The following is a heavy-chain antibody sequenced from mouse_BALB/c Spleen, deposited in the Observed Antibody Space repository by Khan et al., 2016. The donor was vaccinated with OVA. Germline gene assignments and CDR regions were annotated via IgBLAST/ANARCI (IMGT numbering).Heavy chain of an antibody. J-gene: IGHJ3*01. Sequence: QMQLEESGAELARPGASVQMSCKTSGYTFTTYTMHWVKQRPGQGLEWIGYIIPSSDYTNYNQKFKDKATLTADKSSSTAYMHLSSLTSEDSAVYYCAREGAYYRSDGWFAYWGQGTLVTVSA. CDR3: AREGAYYRSDGWFAY. V-gene: IGHV1-4*01. D-gene: IGHD2-14*01. CDR2: IIPSSDYT. CDR1: GYTFTTYT.